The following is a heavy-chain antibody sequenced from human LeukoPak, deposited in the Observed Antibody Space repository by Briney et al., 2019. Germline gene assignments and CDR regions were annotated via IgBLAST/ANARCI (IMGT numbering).Heavy chain of an antibody. D-gene: IGHD2-21*02. Sequence: SVKVSCKASGGTFSSYAISWVRQAPGQGLEWMGRIIPILGIANYAQKFQGRVTITADKSTSTAYMELSSLRSEDTAVYYCARGGGSIVVVTAIQPGSGMDVWGQGTTVTVSS. CDR1: GGTFSSYA. CDR2: IIPILGIA. V-gene: IGHV1-69*04. CDR3: ARGGGSIVVVTAIQPGSGMDV. J-gene: IGHJ6*02.